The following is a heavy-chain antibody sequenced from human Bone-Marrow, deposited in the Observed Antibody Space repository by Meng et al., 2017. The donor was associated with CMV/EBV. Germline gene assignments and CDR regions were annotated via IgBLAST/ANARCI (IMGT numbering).Heavy chain of an antibody. CDR1: GFTFSTYD. CDR3: ARARSPTHFDY. V-gene: IGHV3-13*01. J-gene: IGHJ4*02. Sequence: GESLKTSCTASGFTFSTYDFHWVRQPTGKGLEWVSSIGTVGDTYSIGSVKGRFIISREDAKNSVYLQMNGLRDGDTGLYYCARARSPTHFDYWGQGALVTVSS. CDR2: IGTVGDT.